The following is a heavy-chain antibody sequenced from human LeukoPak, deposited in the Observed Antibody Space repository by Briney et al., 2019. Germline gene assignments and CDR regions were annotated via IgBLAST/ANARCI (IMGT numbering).Heavy chain of an antibody. CDR2: IYYSGST. D-gene: IGHD3-22*01. CDR3: ARGGYYDSSGYYYFSY. Sequence: SETLSLTCTVSGGSISSSSYYWGWIRQPPGKGLEWIGSIYYSGSTNYDPSLKSRVTISVDTSKNQFSLKLSSVTAADTAVYYCARGGYYDSSGYYYFSYWGQGTLVTVSS. CDR1: GGSISSSSYY. V-gene: IGHV4-39*07. J-gene: IGHJ4*02.